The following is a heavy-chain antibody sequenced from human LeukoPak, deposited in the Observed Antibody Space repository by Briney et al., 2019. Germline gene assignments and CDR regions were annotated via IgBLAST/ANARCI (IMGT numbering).Heavy chain of an antibody. V-gene: IGHV4-59*01. Sequence: SETLSLTCAVYGGSFSGYYWSWIRQPPGKGLEWIGYIHYSGSTNYNPSLKSRVTISVDTSKNQFSLKLSSVTAADTAVYYCARESAAAHYYYYYMDVWGKGTTVTVSS. CDR3: ARESAAAHYYYYYMDV. CDR2: IHYSGST. D-gene: IGHD2-2*01. J-gene: IGHJ6*03. CDR1: GGSFSGYY.